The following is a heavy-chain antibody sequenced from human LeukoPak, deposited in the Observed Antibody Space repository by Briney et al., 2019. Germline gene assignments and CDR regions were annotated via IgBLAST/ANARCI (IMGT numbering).Heavy chain of an antibody. V-gene: IGHV3-15*01. J-gene: IGHJ3*02. CDR3: TPEGSSYGYHSFHM. D-gene: IGHD5-18*01. CDR2: IKPRGGTT. Sequence: GGSLRLSCAASGFTFNNAWMSWVRQGPGKGLEWVGRIKPRGGTTDHAAPVKGRFTISRDDSKNTLYLQMNSLETADTAVYYCTPEGSSYGYHSFHMWGQGTMVTVSS. CDR1: GFTFNNAW.